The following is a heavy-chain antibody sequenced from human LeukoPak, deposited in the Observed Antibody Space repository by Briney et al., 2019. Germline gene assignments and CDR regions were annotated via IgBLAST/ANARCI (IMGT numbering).Heavy chain of an antibody. J-gene: IGHJ4*02. CDR2: INPSGGTT. CDR1: GYSFTDFY. Sequence: WASVKVSCKASGYSFTDFYIHWMRQASGQGLEWMGIINPSGGTTKYEQKFQGRVTMTRDTSSSTVYMELTSLTSEDTAFYYCARSDFGGNSSPMFWGQGTLVTVSS. CDR3: ARSDFGGNSSPMF. V-gene: IGHV1-46*01. D-gene: IGHD4-23*01.